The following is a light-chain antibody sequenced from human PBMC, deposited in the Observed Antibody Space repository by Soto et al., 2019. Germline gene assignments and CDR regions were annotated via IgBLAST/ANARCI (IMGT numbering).Light chain of an antibody. CDR2: DAS. CDR3: VQYDEPPSRWT. J-gene: IGKJ1*01. V-gene: IGKV3-20*01. CDR1: QIVNSKY. Sequence: EIVLTQSPGTLSLSPGERGTVSCRASQIVNSKYLAWYQHSPGQAPRLLIYDASRRATGIPDRFSGSASGTDFSLSVNRLEQEDFAVYYCVQYDEPPSRWTFGQGAKV.